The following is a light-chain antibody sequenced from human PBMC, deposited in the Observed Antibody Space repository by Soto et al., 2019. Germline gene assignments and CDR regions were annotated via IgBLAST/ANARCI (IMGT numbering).Light chain of an antibody. CDR2: GAS. CDR1: HSVNSH. Sequence: EMMMTQSPATLPVSPGERVTLSCRTSHSVNSHVAWYQQKPGQAPRLLIYGASIRATGIPVRFSGSGSGTAFTLTISSLQSEDFALYYCQHHDNWPLITFGQGTRLEIK. V-gene: IGKV3-15*01. CDR3: QHHDNWPLIT. J-gene: IGKJ5*01.